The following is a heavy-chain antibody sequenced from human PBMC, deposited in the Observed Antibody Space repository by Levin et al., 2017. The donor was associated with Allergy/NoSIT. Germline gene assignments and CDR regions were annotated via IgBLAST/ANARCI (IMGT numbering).Heavy chain of an antibody. J-gene: IGHJ2*01. CDR2: IYHSGST. CDR3: ARFITMVRGDWYFDL. CDR1: GGSISSSNW. Sequence: SETLSLTCAVSGGSISSSNWWSWVRQPPGKGLEWIGEIYHSGSTNYNPSLKSRVTISVDKSKNQFSLKLSSVTAADTAVYYCARFITMVRGDWYFDLWGRGTLVTVSS. V-gene: IGHV4-4*02. D-gene: IGHD3-10*01.